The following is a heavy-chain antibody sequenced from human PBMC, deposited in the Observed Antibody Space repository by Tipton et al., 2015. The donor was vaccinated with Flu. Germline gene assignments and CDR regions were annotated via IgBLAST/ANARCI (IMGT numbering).Heavy chain of an antibody. V-gene: IGHV4-61*08. J-gene: IGHJ5*02. CDR2: IHDSGSA. CDR3: ARSGDFYLNWFGP. CDR1: GGSISSGGYY. Sequence: TLSLTCTVSGGSISSGGYYWSWIRQPPGKRLEWMGHIHDSGSANYSPSLKSRVTMSVDSPKNQFSLRLTSVTAADTAVYYCARSGDFYLNWFGPWGQGTLVTVSS. D-gene: IGHD2/OR15-2a*01.